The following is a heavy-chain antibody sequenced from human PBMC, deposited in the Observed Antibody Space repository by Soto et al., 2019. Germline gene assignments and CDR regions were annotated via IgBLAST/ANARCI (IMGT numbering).Heavy chain of an antibody. V-gene: IGHV4-34*01. CDR3: ARGRGVFYGPETRYIPYYYSPMDL. Sequence: SETLSLTCAVTGGAFSGYYWTWIRQSPGKGLEWIGDIMHSGTTHYNPSLKSRLTISADTSKKEFSLTLTSVTAADSAVYFCARGRGVFYGPETRYIPYYYSPMDLWGQGTTVT. CDR2: IMHSGTT. J-gene: IGHJ6*02. D-gene: IGHD2-21*02. CDR1: GGAFSGYY.